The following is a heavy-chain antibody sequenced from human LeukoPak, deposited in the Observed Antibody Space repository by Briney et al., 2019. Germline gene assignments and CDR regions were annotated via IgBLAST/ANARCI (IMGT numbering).Heavy chain of an antibody. V-gene: IGHV1-69*05. CDR1: GGTFSSYA. Sequence: ASVKVSCKASGGTFSSYAISWVRQAPGQGLEWMGRIIPIFGTANYAQKFQGRVTITTDESTSTAYMELSSLRSEDTAVYYCARGPVEMKAYYFDYWGQGTLVTVSS. CDR2: IIPIFGTA. J-gene: IGHJ4*02. CDR3: ARGPVEMKAYYFDY. D-gene: IGHD5-24*01.